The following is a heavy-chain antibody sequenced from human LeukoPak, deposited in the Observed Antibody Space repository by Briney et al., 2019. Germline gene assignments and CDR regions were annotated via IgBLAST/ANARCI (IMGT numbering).Heavy chain of an antibody. J-gene: IGHJ5*02. CDR2: IYYSGST. V-gene: IGHV4-59*08. CDR1: GGSISSYH. Sequence: SETLSLTCTVSGGSISSYHWSWIRQPPGKGLEWIGYIYYSGSTNYNPSLKSRVTISVDTSKNQFSLKLSSVTAADTAVYYCARHEGEDLGYCSGGSCSNWFDPWGQGTLVTVSS. CDR3: ARHEGEDLGYCSGGSCSNWFDP. D-gene: IGHD2-15*01.